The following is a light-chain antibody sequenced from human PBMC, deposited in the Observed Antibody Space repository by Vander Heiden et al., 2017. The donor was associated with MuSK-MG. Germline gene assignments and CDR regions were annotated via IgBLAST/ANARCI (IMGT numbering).Light chain of an antibody. CDR3: QQPSNWPPYT. V-gene: IGKV3-11*01. CDR2: DAS. J-gene: IGKJ2*01. Sequence: EIVLTQSPATLSLSPGERATLSCRASQSVSSYLAWYQQKPGQAPRLLIYDASNRDTGIPARFSGSGYGKDFTLTISSREPEDFAVYYCQQPSNWPPYTFGQGTKLEIK. CDR1: QSVSSY.